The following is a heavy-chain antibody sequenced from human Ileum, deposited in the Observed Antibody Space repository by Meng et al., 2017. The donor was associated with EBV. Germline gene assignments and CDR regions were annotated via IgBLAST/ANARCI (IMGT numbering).Heavy chain of an antibody. J-gene: IGHJ4*02. CDR1: GGNFKTFV. Sequence: QVPVVHFGADVKKPGSSVKISCSASGGNFKTFVFSWVRLAPGQGLEWMGGVTPVFTSTLYAKHFKDRVTITADESTNTAFMELKNLQSDDTAIYYCATDVGTVADHWGPGTLVTVSS. CDR2: VTPVFTST. CDR3: ATDVGTVADH. D-gene: IGHD4-23*01. V-gene: IGHV1-69*12.